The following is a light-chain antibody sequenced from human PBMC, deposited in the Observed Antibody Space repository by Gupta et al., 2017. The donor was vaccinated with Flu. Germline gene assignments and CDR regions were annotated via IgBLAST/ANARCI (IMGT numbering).Light chain of an antibody. CDR1: QSLLYNSRNY. CDR3: QQFHNGPAQFT. CDR2: WAS. Sequence: DIVMIQFPDSLAVSMGERATINCKSSQSLLYNSRNYLAWYQQKPGQSPKLLVYWASTRESGVPDRFSGSGSGTDFTLTISSLQAEDVGVYYCQQFHNGPAQFTFGQGTKLEIK. V-gene: IGKV4-1*01. J-gene: IGKJ2*01.